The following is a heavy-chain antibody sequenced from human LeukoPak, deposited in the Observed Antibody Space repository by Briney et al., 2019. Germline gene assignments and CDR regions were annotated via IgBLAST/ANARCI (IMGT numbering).Heavy chain of an antibody. D-gene: IGHD6-19*01. V-gene: IGHV3-23*01. CDR1: GFTFSSYA. CDR2: ISGSGGST. J-gene: IGHJ4*02. Sequence: GGSLRLSCAASGFTFSSYAMSWVRQAPGKGLEWVSAISGSGGSTYYADSVKGRFTISRDNSKNTLYLQMNSLRAEDTAVYYCAYARRGAVAGLFDYWGQGTLVTVSS. CDR3: AYARRGAVAGLFDY.